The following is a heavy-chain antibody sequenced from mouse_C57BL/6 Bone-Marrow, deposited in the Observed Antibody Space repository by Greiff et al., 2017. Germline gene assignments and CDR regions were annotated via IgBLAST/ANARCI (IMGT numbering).Heavy chain of an antibody. V-gene: IGHV5-16*01. CDR1: GFTFSDYY. CDR3: ASYDGYYGMDY. D-gene: IGHD2-3*01. Sequence: DVKLVESEGGLVQPGSSMKLSCTASGFTFSDYYMAWVRQVPEKGLEWVANINYDGSSTYYLDSLKSRFIISRDNAKNILYLQMSSLKSEDTATYYCASYDGYYGMDYWGQGTSVTVSS. CDR2: INYDGSST. J-gene: IGHJ4*01.